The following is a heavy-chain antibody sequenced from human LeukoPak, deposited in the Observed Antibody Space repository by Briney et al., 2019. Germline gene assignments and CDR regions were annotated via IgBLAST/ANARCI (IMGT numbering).Heavy chain of an antibody. D-gene: IGHD3-9*01. Sequence: GRSLRLSCAASGFTFSSYAMHWVRQAPGKGLEWVAVISYDGSNKYYADSVKGRFTISRDNAKNSLYLQMNSLRAEDTAVYYCARDKEGPLRYFDWLKRDYYMDVWGKGTTVTVSS. V-gene: IGHV3-30*04. CDR1: GFTFSSYA. CDR2: ISYDGSNK. CDR3: ARDKEGPLRYFDWLKRDYYMDV. J-gene: IGHJ6*03.